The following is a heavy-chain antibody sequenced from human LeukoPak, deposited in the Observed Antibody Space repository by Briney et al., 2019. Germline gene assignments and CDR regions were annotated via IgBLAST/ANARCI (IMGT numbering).Heavy chain of an antibody. CDR3: ARDLGDIVVVPAARVNWFDP. D-gene: IGHD2-2*01. CDR1: GYTFTGYY. Sequence: ASVKVSCKASGYTFTGYYMHWVRQAPGQGLEWMGWINPNSGGTNYAQKFQGRVTMTRDTSISTAYMELSRLRSDDTAVYYCARDLGDIVVVPAARVNWFDPWGQGTLVTVSS. V-gene: IGHV1-2*02. CDR2: INPNSGGT. J-gene: IGHJ5*02.